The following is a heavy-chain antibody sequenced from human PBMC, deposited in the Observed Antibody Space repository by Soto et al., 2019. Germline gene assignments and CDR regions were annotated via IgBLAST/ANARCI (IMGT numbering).Heavy chain of an antibody. V-gene: IGHV3-11*01. D-gene: IGHD6-13*01. Sequence: PGGSLRLSCAASGFTFSYYYMIWMRQAPEKGLEWVSYVSGDGGAKSYADSVKGRFSISRDNAKNSLYLLMNSLRAEDTAVYYCARLGSIAAAGTPDYWGQGTLVTVSS. CDR2: VSGDGGAK. J-gene: IGHJ4*02. CDR1: GFTFSYYY. CDR3: ARLGSIAAAGTPDY.